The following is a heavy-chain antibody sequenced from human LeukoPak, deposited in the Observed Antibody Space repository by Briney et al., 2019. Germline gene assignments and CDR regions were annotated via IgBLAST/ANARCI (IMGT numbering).Heavy chain of an antibody. Sequence: ASVKVSCKASGYPFTDYFIHWVRQAPGQGLEWMGWINPNSGGTNYAQKFQGRVTMTRDTPISTAYMELSRLRSDDTAVYYCARETQYYFDYWGQGTLVTVSS. CDR2: INPNSGGT. CDR3: ARETQYYFDY. V-gene: IGHV1-2*02. CDR1: GYPFTDYF. J-gene: IGHJ4*02.